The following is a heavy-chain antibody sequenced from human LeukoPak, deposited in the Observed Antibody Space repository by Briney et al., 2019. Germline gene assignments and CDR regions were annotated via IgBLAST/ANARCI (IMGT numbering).Heavy chain of an antibody. Sequence: GGSLRLSCAASGFTFDDYAMHWVRQAPGKGLEWVSGISWNSGSIGYADSVKGRFTISRDNAKNSLYLQMNSLRAEDTALYYCAKDWARLEQWLVPNADYWGQGTLVTVSS. CDR3: AKDWARLEQWLVPNADY. CDR1: GFTFDDYA. V-gene: IGHV3-9*01. CDR2: ISWNSGSI. J-gene: IGHJ4*02. D-gene: IGHD6-19*01.